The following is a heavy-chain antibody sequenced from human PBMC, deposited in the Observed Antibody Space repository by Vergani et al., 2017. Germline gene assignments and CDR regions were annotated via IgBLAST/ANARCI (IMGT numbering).Heavy chain of an antibody. CDR3: ARDDLEAVADIGGGRGAFDI. J-gene: IGHJ3*02. CDR2: IKQDGSEK. V-gene: IGHV3-7*04. D-gene: IGHD6-19*01. CDR1: GFTFSSYW. Sequence: EVQLVESGGGLVQPGGSLRLSCAASGFTFSSYWMSWVRQAPGKGLEWVANIKQDGSEKYYVDSVKGRFTISRDNAKNSLYLQMNSLRAEDTAVYYCARDDLEAVADIGGGRGAFDIWGQGTMVTVSS.